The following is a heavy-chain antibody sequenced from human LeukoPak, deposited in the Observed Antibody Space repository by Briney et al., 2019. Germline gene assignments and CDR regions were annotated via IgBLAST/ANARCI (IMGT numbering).Heavy chain of an antibody. D-gene: IGHD6-13*01. V-gene: IGHV4-39*01. J-gene: IGHJ4*02. Sequence: KPSETVSLTCTVSGGSISSSSYYWGWIRQPPGKGLEWIGSIYYRGSTYYNPALKSRVTISVDTSKNQFSLKLSPVTAADTAVYYCASYSSSWFKEYYFDYWGQGTLVTVSS. CDR1: GGSISSSSYY. CDR3: ASYSSSWFKEYYFDY. CDR2: IYYRGST.